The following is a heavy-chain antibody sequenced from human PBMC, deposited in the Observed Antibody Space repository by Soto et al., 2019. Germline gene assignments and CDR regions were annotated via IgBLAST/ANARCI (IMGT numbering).Heavy chain of an antibody. CDR2: ISYDGSNQ. CDR3: ARDDYASTGRNSGFDY. CDR1: GFTFRNYA. Sequence: GGSLRLSCAASGFTFRNYAMHWVRQVRQAPGQGLEWVAVISYDGSNQFYADPVKGRFTISRDDSKNTLYLQMNSLRADDTAVYYCARDDYASTGRNSGFDYWGQGTLVTVSS. D-gene: IGHD3-22*01. V-gene: IGHV3-30-3*01. J-gene: IGHJ4*02.